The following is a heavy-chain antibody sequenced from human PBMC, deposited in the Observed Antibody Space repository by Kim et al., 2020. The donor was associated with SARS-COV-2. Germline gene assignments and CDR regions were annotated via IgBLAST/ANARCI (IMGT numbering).Heavy chain of an antibody. V-gene: IGHV4-39*01. Sequence: ETLALTCSVSGGSISSSDYYWGWIRQPPGKGLEWIATIYYSGSTYYNPSLKGRVTISVDTSKKQFSLRLSSVTAADAAVYYCARHLRNWYFDLWGRGTLVTVSS. CDR3: ARHLRNWYFDL. CDR1: GGSISSSDYY. CDR2: IYYSGST. J-gene: IGHJ2*01.